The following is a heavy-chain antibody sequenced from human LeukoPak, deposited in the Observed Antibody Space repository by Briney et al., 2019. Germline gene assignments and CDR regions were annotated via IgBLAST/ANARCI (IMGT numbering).Heavy chain of an antibody. D-gene: IGHD2-15*01. J-gene: IGHJ4*02. Sequence: GGSLRLSCAASGFTFSSYGMHWVRQAPGKGLEWVAVISYDGSNKYYADSVKGRFTISRDNSKNTLYLQIDSLRAEDTAVYYCAKAAGVVAAVYYFDYWGQGTLVTVSS. V-gene: IGHV3-30*18. CDR1: GFTFSSYG. CDR2: ISYDGSNK. CDR3: AKAAGVVAAVYYFDY.